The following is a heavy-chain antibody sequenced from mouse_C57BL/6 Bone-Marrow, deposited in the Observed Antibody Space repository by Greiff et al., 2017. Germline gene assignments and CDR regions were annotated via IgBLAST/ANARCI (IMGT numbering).Heavy chain of an antibody. CDR1: GYTFTSYW. J-gene: IGHJ4*01. D-gene: IGHD3-2*02. CDR2: IDPSDSYT. Sequence: QVQLQQPGAELVMPGASVTLSCKASGYTFTSYWMHWVKQRPGQGLEWIGEIDPSDSYTNYNQKFKGKSTLTVDTSSSTAYMQLSSLTSEDSAVYYCARESSCYGCALDYWGQGTSVTVSA. CDR3: ARESSCYGCALDY. V-gene: IGHV1-69*01.